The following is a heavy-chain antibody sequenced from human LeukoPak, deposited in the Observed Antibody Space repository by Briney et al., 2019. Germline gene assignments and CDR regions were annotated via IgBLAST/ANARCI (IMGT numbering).Heavy chain of an antibody. CDR3: AKDAQRGFDYSNSLEY. V-gene: IGHV3-33*06. J-gene: IGHJ4*02. CDR2: IWSDKSNR. CDR1: GFIFNHHA. Sequence: GGSLRLSCAASGFIFNHHAMHWVRQAPGKGLQWVAVIWSDKSNRFYADSVRGRFTISRDDSRKTVYLQMERLTAEDTAIYYCAKDAQRGFDYSNSLEYWGQGALVTVAS. D-gene: IGHD4-11*01.